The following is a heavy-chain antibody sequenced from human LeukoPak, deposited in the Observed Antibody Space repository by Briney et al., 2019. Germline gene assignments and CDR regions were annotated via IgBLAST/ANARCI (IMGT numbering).Heavy chain of an antibody. J-gene: IGHJ4*02. Sequence: GGSLRLSCAASGFTFSSCGMHWVRQAPGKGLEWVANIKQDGSEKYYVDSVKGRFTISRDNAKNSLYLQMNSLRAEDTAVYYCARIYSSGWYGSYGYWGQGTLVTVSS. V-gene: IGHV3-7*01. D-gene: IGHD6-19*01. CDR2: IKQDGSEK. CDR1: GFTFSSCG. CDR3: ARIYSSGWYGSYGY.